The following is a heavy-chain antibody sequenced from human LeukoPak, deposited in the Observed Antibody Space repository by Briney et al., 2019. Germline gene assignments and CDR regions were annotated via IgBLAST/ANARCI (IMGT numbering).Heavy chain of an antibody. CDR2: ISSRSSTI. Sequence: PGGSLRLSCAASGFTFSIYGMYWVRQAPGKGLEWVSYISSRSSTIYYADSVKGRFTISRDNAKNSLFLQMNSLRDEDTAVYYCARGFSGGSCFGYFDYWGQGTLGSVSS. J-gene: IGHJ4*02. V-gene: IGHV3-48*02. D-gene: IGHD3-16*01. CDR3: ARGFSGGSCFGYFDY. CDR1: GFTFSIYG.